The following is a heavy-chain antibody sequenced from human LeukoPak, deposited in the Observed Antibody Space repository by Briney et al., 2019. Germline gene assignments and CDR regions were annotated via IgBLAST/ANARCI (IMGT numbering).Heavy chain of an antibody. CDR2: INHSGST. CDR1: GGSFSGDY. J-gene: IGHJ4*02. CDR3: ARVSGYDWESFYDY. V-gene: IGHV4-34*01. D-gene: IGHD5-12*01. Sequence: PSETLSLTCAVYGGSFSGDYWSWIRQPPGKGLEWIGQINHSGSTNYNPSLKSRVTISLDTSKNQFSLKLRSVTAADTAVYYCARVSGYDWESFYDYWGQGSQVTVSS.